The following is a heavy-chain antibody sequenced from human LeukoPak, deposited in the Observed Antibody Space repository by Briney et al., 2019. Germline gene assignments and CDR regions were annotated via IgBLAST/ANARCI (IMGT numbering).Heavy chain of an antibody. D-gene: IGHD3-10*01. CDR1: GGSISSYY. CDR3: ASSGPVWFGELYGRDMNV. CDR2: IYYSGST. V-gene: IGHV4-39*07. Sequence: SETLSLTCTVSGGSISSYYWSWIRQPPGKGPEWIGSIYYSGSTYYNPSLKSRVTISVDTSKNQFSLKLSSVTAADTAVYYCASSGPVWFGELYGRDMNVWGKGTTVTVSS. J-gene: IGHJ6*03.